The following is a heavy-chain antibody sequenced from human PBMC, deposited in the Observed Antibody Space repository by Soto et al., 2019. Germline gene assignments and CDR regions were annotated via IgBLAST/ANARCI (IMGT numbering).Heavy chain of an antibody. CDR3: ARDRQYYQFWSGCQNEGPCAMVV. V-gene: IGHV4-34*02. D-gene: IGHD3-3*02. CDR2: INHCGGT. CDR1: GGSFSGYY. J-gene: IGHJ6*02. Sequence: QVQPEQWGAGLLKPSETLSLTCAVYGGSFSGYYWTWIRQAPGKGLEWIGEINHCGGTNYNSSLKSRVTISVDTSKNQFSLILYSVTAADTAVYYCARDRQYYQFWSGCQNEGPCAMVVWGQGTTVTVSS.